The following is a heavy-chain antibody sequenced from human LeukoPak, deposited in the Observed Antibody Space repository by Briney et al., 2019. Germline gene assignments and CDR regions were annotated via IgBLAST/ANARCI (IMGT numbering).Heavy chain of an antibody. J-gene: IGHJ4*02. V-gene: IGHV5-51*01. CDR2: IYTGDSDT. Sequence: GESLKISCKGSGFSFGTDWIGWVRQMPGEGLEWMGIIYTGDSDTRYSPSFQGQVTISVDKSINTAYLQWSSLKASDTAMYYCARQAQLASFDCWGQGTLVTVSS. CDR3: ARQAQLASFDC. D-gene: IGHD3-3*02. CDR1: GFSFGTDW.